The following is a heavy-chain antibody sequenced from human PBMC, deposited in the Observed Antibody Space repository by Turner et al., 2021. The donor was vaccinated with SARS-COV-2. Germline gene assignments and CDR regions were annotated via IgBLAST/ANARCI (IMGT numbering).Heavy chain of an antibody. CDR1: GGSISSSSYY. Sequence: QLQLQESGPGLVKPSEPLSLPCTVPGGSISSSSYYWGWIRQPPGKGLEWIGSIYYSGSTYYNPSLKSRVTISVDTSKNQFSLKLSSVTAADTAVYYCASPSVDFWSGSYYGMDVWGQGTTVTVSS. CDR3: ASPSVDFWSGSYYGMDV. D-gene: IGHD3-3*01. J-gene: IGHJ6*02. CDR2: IYYSGST. V-gene: IGHV4-39*01.